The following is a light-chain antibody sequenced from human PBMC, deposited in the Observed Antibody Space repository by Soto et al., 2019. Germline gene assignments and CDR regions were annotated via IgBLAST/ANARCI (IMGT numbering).Light chain of an antibody. CDR2: DAS. J-gene: IGKJ1*01. Sequence: EIVMTQSPATLSVSPGERVTHSCRASEGVGLKLAWYQLKPGLPPRLLFYDASTRATGLPARFSGSGAGTEFTLSISSLQSEDFATYYCQHYSDSPTFGQGTKVDIK. V-gene: IGKV3-15*01. CDR1: EGVGLK. CDR3: QHYSDSPT.